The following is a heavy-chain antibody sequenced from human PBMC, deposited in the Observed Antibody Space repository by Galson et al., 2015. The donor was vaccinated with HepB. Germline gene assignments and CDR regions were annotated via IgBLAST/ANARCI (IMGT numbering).Heavy chain of an antibody. CDR2: IYSGGST. J-gene: IGHJ4*02. D-gene: IGHD3-3*01. CDR1: GFTVSSNY. CDR3: ARVQVGDFWSASYYFDY. V-gene: IGHV3-66*02. Sequence: SLRLSCAASGFTVSSNYMSWVRQAPGKGLEWVSVIYSGGSTYYAGSVKGRFTISRDKSKNTLFLQMDSLRAEDTAVYYCARVQVGDFWSASYYFDYWGQGTLVTVSS.